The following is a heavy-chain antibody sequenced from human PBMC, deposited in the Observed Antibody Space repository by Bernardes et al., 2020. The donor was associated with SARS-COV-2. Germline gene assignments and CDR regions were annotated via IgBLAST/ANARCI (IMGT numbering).Heavy chain of an antibody. V-gene: IGHV3-43D*04. Sequence: GGSLSLSCEASGFIFNDYAMHWVRQAPGNCLEWVSLISWVGSSTSYADSVKGRVTISRDNSRASLYLQMESLRPEDTALYFCAKVRGMVATTGPYDYWGQGTMVTVSS. J-gene: IGHJ4*02. CDR1: GFIFNDYA. CDR2: ISWVGSST. D-gene: IGHD1-26*01. CDR3: AKVRGMVATTGPYDY.